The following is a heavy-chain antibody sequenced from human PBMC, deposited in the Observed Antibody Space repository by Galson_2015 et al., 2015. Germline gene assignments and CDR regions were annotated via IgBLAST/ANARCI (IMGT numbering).Heavy chain of an antibody. CDR1: GFTFRNYD. CDR3: ARAEVEWEAPPD. J-gene: IGHJ4*02. V-gene: IGHV3-30*03. CDR2: VSYDGINK. Sequence: SLRLSCAASGFTFRNYDMHWVRQAPGRGQEWVAGVSYDGINKWYANSVKGRFTISRDNSKNTLYLQMNSLRSEDTAVIYCARAEVEWEAPPDWGPGVLVTVSS. D-gene: IGHD1-26*01.